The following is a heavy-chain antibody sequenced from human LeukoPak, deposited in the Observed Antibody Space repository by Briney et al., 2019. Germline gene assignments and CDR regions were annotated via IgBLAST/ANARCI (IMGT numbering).Heavy chain of an antibody. CDR1: GYDFTTHW. D-gene: IGHD3-10*01. V-gene: IGHV5-10-1*01. CDR3: ARRNFGELGY. Sequence: GESLKISCQGSGYDFTTHWITWVRQMPGKGLEWMGRIDPSDSYIDLSPSFQGHVTFSADKSISIAYLQWSSLKALDTGMYYCARRNFGELGYWGQGTLVTVSS. CDR2: IDPSDSYI. J-gene: IGHJ4*02.